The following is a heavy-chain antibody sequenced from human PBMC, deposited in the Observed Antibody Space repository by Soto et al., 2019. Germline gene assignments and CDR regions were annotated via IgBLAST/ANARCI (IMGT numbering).Heavy chain of an antibody. CDR1: GYPFTGPY. D-gene: IGHD5-18*01. V-gene: IGHV1-2*02. CDR3: ARDFRTYSYGVDD. J-gene: IGHJ6*02. Sequence: ASVKVSYKASGYPFTGPYLYWVRQAPGQGLEWMGWINPSSGGTEFAEKFQGRVTVTRDTSIRTVFLELNSLTSDDTAVYFCARDFRTYSYGVDDWGQGTAVTVSS. CDR2: INPSSGGT.